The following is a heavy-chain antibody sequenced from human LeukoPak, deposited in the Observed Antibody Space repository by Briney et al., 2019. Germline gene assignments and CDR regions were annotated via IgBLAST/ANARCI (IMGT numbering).Heavy chain of an antibody. CDR3: ARQHSPGYFDY. CDR2: INYSGST. J-gene: IGHJ4*02. Sequence: PSETLSLTCTVSGGSINTYFWTWIRQPPGEGLEWIGYINYSGSTNSNPSLKSRLAMSVDTSKNQFSVKLTSVTAADTAVYYCARQHSPGYFDYWGQGTLVTVSS. D-gene: IGHD1-14*01. V-gene: IGHV4-59*08. CDR1: GGSINTYF.